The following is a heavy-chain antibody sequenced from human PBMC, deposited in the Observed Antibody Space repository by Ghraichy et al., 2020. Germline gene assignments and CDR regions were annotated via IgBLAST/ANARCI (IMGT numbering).Heavy chain of an antibody. Sequence: SETLSLTCTVSGGSISSSSYYWGWIRQPPGKGLEWIGSIYYSGSTYYNPSLKSRVTISVDTSKNQFSLKLSSVTAADTAVYYCARLYISGEKPLSGMDVWGQGTTVTVSS. J-gene: IGHJ6*02. D-gene: IGHD4-17*01. CDR3: ARLYISGEKPLSGMDV. CDR2: IYYSGST. CDR1: GGSISSSSYY. V-gene: IGHV4-39*01.